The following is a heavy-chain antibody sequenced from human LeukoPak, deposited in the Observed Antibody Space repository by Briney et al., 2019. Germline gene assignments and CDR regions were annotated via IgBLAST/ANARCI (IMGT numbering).Heavy chain of an antibody. CDR3: ANQYTSSRIFDD. CDR2: ISSSSTYI. J-gene: IGHJ4*02. CDR1: GFTFSSYS. Sequence: GGSLRLSCAASGFTFSSYSMNWVRQAPGKGLEWVSSISSSSTYIYYADSVKGRFTVSRDNAKNSLYLQMNSLRAEDTAVYFCANQYTSSRIFDDWGQGTLVTVSS. V-gene: IGHV3-21*01. D-gene: IGHD6-13*01.